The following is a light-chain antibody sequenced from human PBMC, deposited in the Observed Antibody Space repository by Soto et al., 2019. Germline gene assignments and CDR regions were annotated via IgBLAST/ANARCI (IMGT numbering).Light chain of an antibody. V-gene: IGKV1-5*01. CDR2: DAS. J-gene: IGKJ1*01. Sequence: DIQMTQSPSTLSAFVGDRVTITCRASQSIGRWLAWYQQKPGKAPKLLIYDASSLESGVPSRLSGSGSGTEFTLTISSLQPDDFATYYCQHYKSYPWTFGQGTKVDIK. CDR3: QHYKSYPWT. CDR1: QSIGRW.